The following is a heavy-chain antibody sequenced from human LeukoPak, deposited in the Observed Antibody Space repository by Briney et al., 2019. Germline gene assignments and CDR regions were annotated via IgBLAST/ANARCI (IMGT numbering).Heavy chain of an antibody. CDR1: GGTFSSYA. CDR3: ARDRYDSPFDY. CDR2: IIPILGIA. V-gene: IGHV1-69*04. Sequence: PVKVSCKASGGTFSSYAISWVRQAPGQGLEWMGRIIPILGIANYAQKFQGRVTITADKSTSTAYMGLSSLRSEDTAVYYCARDRYDSPFDYWGQGTLVTVSS. D-gene: IGHD1-1*01. J-gene: IGHJ4*02.